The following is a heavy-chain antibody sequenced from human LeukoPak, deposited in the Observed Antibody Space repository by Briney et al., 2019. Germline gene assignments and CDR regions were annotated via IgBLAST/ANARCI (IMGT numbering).Heavy chain of an antibody. CDR2: ISTSGSTK. CDR1: GFTLSSYE. V-gene: IGHV3-48*03. Sequence: GSPRLSCAASGFTLSSYEVNWVCQAPRKGLEWVSYISTSGSTKYYADSVKGRFTISRDYAENSLYLQMNSLRAEDTAVYYCARRYCSSTSCTLDYWGQGTLVTVSS. D-gene: IGHD2-2*01. J-gene: IGHJ4*02. CDR3: ARRYCSSTSCTLDY.